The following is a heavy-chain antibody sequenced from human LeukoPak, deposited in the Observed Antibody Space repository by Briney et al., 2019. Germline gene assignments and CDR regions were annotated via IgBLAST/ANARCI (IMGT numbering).Heavy chain of an antibody. CDR3: AGEMATMRGYDY. CDR2: INPSGGST. Sequence: ASVKVSCKASGYTFTSYYMHWVRQAPGQGLEWMGIINPSGGSTSYAQKFQGRVTMTRDTSTSTVYMELSSLRSEDTAVYYCAGEMATMRGYDYWGQGTLVTVSS. V-gene: IGHV1-46*01. CDR1: GYTFTSYY. J-gene: IGHJ4*02. D-gene: IGHD5-24*01.